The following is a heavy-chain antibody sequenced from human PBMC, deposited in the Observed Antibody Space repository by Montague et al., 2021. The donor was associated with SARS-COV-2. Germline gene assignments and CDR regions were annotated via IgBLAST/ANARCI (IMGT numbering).Heavy chain of an antibody. CDR3: ARLPYFYDSTHAFDI. Sequence: SETLSLTCTVSGGSISSSSYYWVWIRQPPGKGLEWIRNIFYSGSTYYNTSLKSRVTISVDTSKNQFSLRLSSVTAADTAVYYCARLPYFYDSTHAFDIWGQGTMVTVSS. CDR2: IFYSGST. J-gene: IGHJ3*02. D-gene: IGHD3-22*01. CDR1: GGSISSSSYY. V-gene: IGHV4-39*01.